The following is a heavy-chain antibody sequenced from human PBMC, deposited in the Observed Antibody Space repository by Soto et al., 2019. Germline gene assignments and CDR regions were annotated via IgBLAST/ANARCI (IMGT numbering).Heavy chain of an antibody. D-gene: IGHD2-2*01. CDR3: ARSDCGSYGCKLLDV. CDR1: VVPCSSHT. V-gene: IGHV3-30-3*01. Sequence: GWSLRLCFTASVVPCSSHTMHWVRRAPGKGLEWVALVSSDGSNSSYAYSVKGRFTISRDNSRNTVHLEMSSLRAEDTAVYHCARSDCGSYGCKLLDVWGRGTAVNLSS. J-gene: IGHJ6*02. CDR2: VSSDGSNS.